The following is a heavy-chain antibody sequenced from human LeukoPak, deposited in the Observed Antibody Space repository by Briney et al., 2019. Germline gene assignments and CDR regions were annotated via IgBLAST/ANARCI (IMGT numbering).Heavy chain of an antibody. V-gene: IGHV1-69*04. CDR1: GGTFSSYA. CDR3: ASLKDYGDYGIDY. CDR2: IIPIFGIA. D-gene: IGHD4-17*01. J-gene: IGHJ4*02. Sequence: GSSVKVSCKASGGTFSSYAISWVRQAPGQGLEWMGRIIPIFGIANYAQKFQGRVTITADKSTSTAYMELSSLRSEDTAVYYCASLKDYGDYGIDYWGQGTLVTVSS.